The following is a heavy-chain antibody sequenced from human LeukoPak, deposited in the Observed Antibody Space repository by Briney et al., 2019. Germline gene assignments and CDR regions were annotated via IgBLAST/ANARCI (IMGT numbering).Heavy chain of an antibody. CDR2: ISGSGGST. J-gene: IGHJ4*02. CDR1: GFTFSSYA. V-gene: IGHV3-23*01. CDR3: AKGRRNLIAVAGTPQDY. D-gene: IGHD6-19*01. Sequence: GGSLRLSCAASGFTFSSYAMSWVRQAPGRGREWVLAISGSGGSTYYADSVKSRFTISRDNSKNTMYLQRNSLKAEDTAVYYCAKGRRNLIAVAGTPQDYWGQGTLVTVSS.